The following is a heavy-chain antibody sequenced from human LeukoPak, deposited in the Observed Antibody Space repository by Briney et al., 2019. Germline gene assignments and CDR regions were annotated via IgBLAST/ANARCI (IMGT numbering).Heavy chain of an antibody. V-gene: IGHV3-74*01. CDR3: ARSIQGVAPYYFDY. J-gene: IGHJ4*02. CDR2: INSDGGST. CDR1: GFTFSSYW. Sequence: GGSLRLSCTASGFTFSSYWMHWVRQAPGKGLVWVSRINSDGGSTSYADSVKGRFTISRDNAKNTLYLQMNSLRAEDTAVYYCARSIQGVAPYYFDYWGQGTLVTVSS. D-gene: IGHD2-15*01.